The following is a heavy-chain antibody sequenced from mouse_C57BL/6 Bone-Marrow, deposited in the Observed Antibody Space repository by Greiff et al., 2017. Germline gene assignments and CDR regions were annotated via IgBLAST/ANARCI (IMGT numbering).Heavy chain of an antibody. CDR2: ISSGSSTI. D-gene: IGHD4-1*01. CDR3: ARKQTAYWYFDV. CDR1: GFTFSDYG. V-gene: IGHV5-17*01. Sequence: EVMLVESGGGLVKPGGSLKLSCAASGFTFSDYGMHWVRQAPEKGLEWVAYISSGSSTIYYADTVKGRFTISRDNAKNTRFLQMTSLRAEDTAMYYCARKQTAYWYFDVWGTGTTVTGSS. J-gene: IGHJ1*03.